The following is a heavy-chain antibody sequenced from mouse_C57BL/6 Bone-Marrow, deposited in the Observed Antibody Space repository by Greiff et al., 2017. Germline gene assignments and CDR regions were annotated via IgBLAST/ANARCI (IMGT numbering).Heavy chain of an antibody. V-gene: IGHV1-80*01. CDR2: LYPGDGDT. CDR3: ARDCDYFDY. CDR1: GYAFSSCW. J-gene: IGHJ2*01. Sequence: QVQLQQSGAELVKPGASVKISCKASGYAFSSCWMNWVKQRPGTGLEWIGQLYPGDGDTNYNGKFKGKATLTADKSSSTAYMQLSSLTSEDSAVYFCARDCDYFDYWGQGTTLTVSS.